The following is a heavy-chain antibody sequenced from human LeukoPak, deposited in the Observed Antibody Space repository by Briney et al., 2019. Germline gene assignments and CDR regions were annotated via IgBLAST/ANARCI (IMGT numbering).Heavy chain of an antibody. CDR2: IYTSGST. V-gene: IGHV4-4*07. D-gene: IGHD6-13*01. CDR1: GGSISSYY. Sequence: SETLSLTCTVSGGSISSYYWSWIRQPAGKGLEWIGRIYTSGSTNYNPSLKSRVTMSVDTSKNQFSLKLSSVTAADTAVYHCARSIAAAGPIAPYYYYYGMDVWGQGTTVTVSS. CDR3: ARSIAAAGPIAPYYYYYGMDV. J-gene: IGHJ6*02.